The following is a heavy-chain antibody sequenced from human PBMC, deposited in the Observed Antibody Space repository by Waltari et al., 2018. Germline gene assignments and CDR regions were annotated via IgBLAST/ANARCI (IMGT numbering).Heavy chain of an antibody. J-gene: IGHJ4*01. D-gene: IGHD5-12*01. V-gene: IGHV3-48*04. CDR3: AKVGYSGYDLDY. CDR2: IRMGGSTI. Sequence: EVQLVESGGGLVQPGGSLRLSCAPSGFTFSSYSMNWIRQAPGKVLEWVSYIRMGGSTIYYADSGKGRLTISRDNAKNSLFLQMNSLRAEDTAVYYCAKVGYSGYDLDYGGQGTLVTVAS. CDR1: GFTFSSYS.